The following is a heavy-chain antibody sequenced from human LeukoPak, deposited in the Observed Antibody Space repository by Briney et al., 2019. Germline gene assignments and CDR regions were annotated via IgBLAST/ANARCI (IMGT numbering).Heavy chain of an antibody. D-gene: IGHD3-10*01. CDR2: IYYSGST. J-gene: IGHJ6*02. CDR1: GGSISSGDYY. CDR3: ARGSAYGMDV. Sequence: SETLSLTCTVSGGSISSGDYYWSWIRQPPGKGLEWIGYIYYSGSTYYNPSLKSQVTIPVDTSKNQFSLKLSSVTAADTAVYYCARGSAYGMDVWGQGTTVTVSS. V-gene: IGHV4-30-4*02.